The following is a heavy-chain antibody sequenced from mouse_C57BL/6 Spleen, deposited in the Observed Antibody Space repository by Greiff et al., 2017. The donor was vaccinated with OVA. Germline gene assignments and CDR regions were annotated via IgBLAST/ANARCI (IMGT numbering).Heavy chain of an antibody. J-gene: IGHJ2*01. CDR2: IYPGSGST. V-gene: IGHV1-55*01. CDR1: GYTFTSYW. D-gene: IGHD1-1*01. CDR3: ARNPSYYGSSFFDY. Sequence: VQLLQPGAELVKPGASVKMSCKASGYTFTSYWITWVKQRPGQGLEWIGDIYPGSGSTNYNEKFKSKATLTVDTSSSTAYMQLSSLTSEDSAVYYCARNPSYYGSSFFDYWGQGTTLTVSS.